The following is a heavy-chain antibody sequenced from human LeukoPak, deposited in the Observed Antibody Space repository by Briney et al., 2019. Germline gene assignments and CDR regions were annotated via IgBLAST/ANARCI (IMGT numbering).Heavy chain of an antibody. Sequence: PSETLSLTCAVYGGSFSGYYWSWIRQPPGKGLEWIGYIFYSGRTSYNPSLKSRVTLSVDTSKNQFSLKLSSVTAADTAVYYCARGPYSYDSSGAFDIWGQGTMVTVSS. CDR2: IFYSGRT. D-gene: IGHD3-22*01. CDR3: ARGPYSYDSSGAFDI. V-gene: IGHV4-59*08. J-gene: IGHJ3*02. CDR1: GGSFSGYY.